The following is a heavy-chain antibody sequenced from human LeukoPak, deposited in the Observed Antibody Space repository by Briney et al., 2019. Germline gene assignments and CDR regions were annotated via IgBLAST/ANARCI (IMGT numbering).Heavy chain of an antibody. V-gene: IGHV4-39*02. CDR3: ARDSPYYYDSSGYHTPYYYMDV. D-gene: IGHD3-22*01. CDR1: GGSISSSSYY. Sequence: SETLSLTCTVSGGSISSSSYYWGWIRQPPGKGLEWIGSIYYSGSTYYNPSLKSRVTISVDTSKNQFSLKLSSVTAADTAVYYCARDSPYYYDSSGYHTPYYYMDVWGKGTTVTVSS. CDR2: IYYSGST. J-gene: IGHJ6*03.